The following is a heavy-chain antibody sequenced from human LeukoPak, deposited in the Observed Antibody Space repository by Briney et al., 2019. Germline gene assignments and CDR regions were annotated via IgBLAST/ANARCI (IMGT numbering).Heavy chain of an antibody. J-gene: IGHJ4*02. Sequence: GGSLRLSCVVSGFSFSDYYMNWIRQTPGRGLEWLSYISGSSSHTLYADSVKGRFTISRDNAKNSLYLQMNSLRAEDTAVYYCARFELDSGGYATNFDSWGQGTLVTVSP. V-gene: IGHV3-11*06. CDR3: ARFELDSGGYATNFDS. CDR1: GFSFSDYY. D-gene: IGHD3-22*01. CDR2: ISGSSSHT.